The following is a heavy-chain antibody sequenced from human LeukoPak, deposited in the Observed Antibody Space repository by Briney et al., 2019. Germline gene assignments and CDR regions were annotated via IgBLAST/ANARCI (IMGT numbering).Heavy chain of an antibody. CDR3: AHRIVRYFDRSPEDAFDI. CDR2: IYWNDDK. D-gene: IGHD3-9*01. J-gene: IGHJ3*02. Sequence: SGPTLVNPTQTLTLTCTFSGFSLNTTGVGVGWIRQPPGKALEWHALIYWNDDKRYSPSLKIRLTINKDTSKNQVVLIMTNINPVDTATYYCAHRIVRYFDRSPEDAFDIWGQGTMVTVSS. V-gene: IGHV2-5*01. CDR1: GFSLNTTGVG.